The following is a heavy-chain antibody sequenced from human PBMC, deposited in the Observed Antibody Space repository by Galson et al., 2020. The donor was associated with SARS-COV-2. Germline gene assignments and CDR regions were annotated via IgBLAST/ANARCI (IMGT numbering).Heavy chain of an antibody. CDR2: IYSEGSST. CDR1: GFPFSSHW. J-gene: IGHJ4*02. V-gene: IGHV3-74*01. CDR3: ARGDMGNDYFDY. D-gene: IGHD7-27*01. Sequence: GGSLRLSCAPSGFPFSSHWMHWVRQAPGKGLVWVSRIYSEGSSTSYADSVKGRFTISGDNAKNTLYLQMNSLRAEDTAVYYCARGDMGNDYFDYWGQGTLVTVSS.